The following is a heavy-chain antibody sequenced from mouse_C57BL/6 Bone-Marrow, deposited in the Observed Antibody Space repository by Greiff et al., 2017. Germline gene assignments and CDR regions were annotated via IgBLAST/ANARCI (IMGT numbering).Heavy chain of an antibody. CDR3: ARHGNYLYYYAMDY. Sequence: DVKLVESGGDLVKPGGSLKLSCAASGFTFSSYGMSWVRQTPDKRLAWVATISSGGSYTYYPASVTGRFTISRDNAKKTLYLQMSSLKSEDTAMYYCARHGNYLYYYAMDYWGQGTSVTVSS. CDR2: ISSGGSYT. J-gene: IGHJ4*01. D-gene: IGHD2-1*01. CDR1: GFTFSSYG. V-gene: IGHV5-6*02.